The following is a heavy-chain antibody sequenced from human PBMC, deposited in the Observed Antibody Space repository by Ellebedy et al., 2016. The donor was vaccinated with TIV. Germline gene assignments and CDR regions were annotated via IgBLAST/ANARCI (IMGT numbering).Heavy chain of an antibody. Sequence: GESLKISCAASGFTFSTYAMSWVRQSPGKGLEWVSTISGGGGSTHYADSVKGRFAVSRDNSKNTLSLQMNSLRVEDTAVYYCAKEQYSSSWYGPFDFWGPGTLVTASS. V-gene: IGHV3-23*01. CDR2: ISGGGGST. CDR1: GFTFSTYA. CDR3: AKEQYSSSWYGPFDF. J-gene: IGHJ4*02. D-gene: IGHD6-13*01.